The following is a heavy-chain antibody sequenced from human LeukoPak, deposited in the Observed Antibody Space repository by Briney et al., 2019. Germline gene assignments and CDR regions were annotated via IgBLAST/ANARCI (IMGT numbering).Heavy chain of an antibody. V-gene: IGHV4-4*07. D-gene: IGHD3-3*01. J-gene: IGHJ6*03. Sequence: SETLSLTCTVSGGSISSYYWSWIRQPAGKGLEWIGRIYSSGSINYNPSLKSRVTISVDKSKNQFSLKLSSVTAADTAVYYCARDPGGYYDFWSGYLSATMDVWGKGTTVTVSS. CDR3: ARDPGGYYDFWSGYLSATMDV. CDR2: IYSSGSI. CDR1: GGSISSYY.